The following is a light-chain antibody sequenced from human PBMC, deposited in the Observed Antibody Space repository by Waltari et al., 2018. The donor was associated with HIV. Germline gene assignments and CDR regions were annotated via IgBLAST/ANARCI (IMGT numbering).Light chain of an antibody. CDR2: RAS. V-gene: IGKV1-5*03. CDR1: QSGGTA. CDR3: QHYNSYPWT. J-gene: IGKJ1*01. Sequence: DVHMSQSPSTLSASVGDKVTLTCRGRQSGGTAVAWHQMTPGKSPKLLFYRASTLESGVQSRFSGSGSGTEFTRTISSLQPDDFATDDCQHYNSYPWTFGQGTKVDSK.